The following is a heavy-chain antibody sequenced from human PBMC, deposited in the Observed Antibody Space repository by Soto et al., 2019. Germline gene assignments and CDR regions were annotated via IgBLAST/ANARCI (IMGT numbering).Heavy chain of an antibody. V-gene: IGHV1-18*04. J-gene: IGHJ4*02. CDR2: ISAYNGNT. D-gene: IGHD3-3*01. CDR3: ARDLDDFWSGSLY. Sequence: ASVKVSCKASGYTFTSYYMHWVRQAPGQGLEWMGMISAYNGNTSYAQKLQGRATMTTDTSTSTAYMELRSLRSDDTAVYYCARDLDDFWSGSLYWGQGTLVTVSS. CDR1: GYTFTSYY.